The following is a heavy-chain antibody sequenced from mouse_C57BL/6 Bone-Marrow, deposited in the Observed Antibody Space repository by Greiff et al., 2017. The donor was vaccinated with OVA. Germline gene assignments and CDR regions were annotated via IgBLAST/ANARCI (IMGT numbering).Heavy chain of an antibody. V-gene: IGHV2-9*01. CDR1: GFSLTSYG. CDR3: GKTGVGFAY. Sequence: VQLQESGPGLVAPSQSLSISCTVSGFSLTSYGVDWVRQPPGKGLEWLGVIWGGGSTTYNSDLMSSLSISKDNSRSQVILKMNRLQTDDTAMYYCGKTGVGFAYWGQGTLVTVSA. D-gene: IGHD4-1*01. CDR2: IWGGGST. J-gene: IGHJ3*01.